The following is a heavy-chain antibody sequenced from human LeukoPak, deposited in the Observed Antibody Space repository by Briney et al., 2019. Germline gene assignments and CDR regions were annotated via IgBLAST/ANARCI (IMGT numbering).Heavy chain of an antibody. Sequence: SQTLSLTCAISGDSVSSSSAAWSWVRQSPSRGLEWLGRTYYRSEWYNDYAISVKSRITINPDTSKNQFSLRLNSVTPEDTAAYFCTGGGDAFDYWGQGTLVTVSS. D-gene: IGHD3-10*01. CDR2: TYYRSEWYN. J-gene: IGHJ4*02. CDR1: GDSVSSSSAA. CDR3: TGGGDAFDY. V-gene: IGHV6-1*01.